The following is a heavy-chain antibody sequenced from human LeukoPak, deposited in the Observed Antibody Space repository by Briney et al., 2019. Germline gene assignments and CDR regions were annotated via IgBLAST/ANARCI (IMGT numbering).Heavy chain of an antibody. CDR1: GFTFSSAY. CDR2: IYGGDNR. CDR3: ARGPTVSSTWDY. V-gene: IGHV3-53*01. J-gene: IGHJ4*02. D-gene: IGHD2-2*01. Sequence: GGSLRLSCAASGFTFSSAYVSWVRQAPGKGLEWVSSIYGGDNREYSDSVKGRFTISRDDSKNTVSLQMSSLRVEDTAVYYCARGPTVSSTWDYWGQGTLVTVSP.